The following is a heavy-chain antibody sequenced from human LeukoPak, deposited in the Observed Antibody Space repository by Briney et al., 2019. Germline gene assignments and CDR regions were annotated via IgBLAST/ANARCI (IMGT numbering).Heavy chain of an antibody. CDR1: GFTFSSYG. CDR3: TTAYYDSSGYYLIDY. CDR2: IKSKTDGGTT. D-gene: IGHD3-22*01. V-gene: IGHV3-15*01. J-gene: IGHJ4*02. Sequence: PGGSLRLSCAASGFTFSSYGMHWVRQAPGKGLEWVGRIKSKTDGGTTDYAAPVKGRFTISRDDSKNTLYLQMNSLKTEDTAVYYCTTAYYDSSGYYLIDYWGQGTLVTVSS.